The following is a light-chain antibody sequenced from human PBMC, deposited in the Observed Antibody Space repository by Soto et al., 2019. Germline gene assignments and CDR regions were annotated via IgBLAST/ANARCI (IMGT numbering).Light chain of an antibody. CDR2: DVS. Sequence: QSALTQPRSVSGSPGQSVSIASTGTSSDVGGYNYVSWYQQHPGKAHKLMIYDVSQRTSGVPDRFSGSKSGITAALTISGLQADDEADYYCCSYAGSYTYVVGTGTKVTVL. CDR1: SSDVGGYNY. J-gene: IGLJ1*01. CDR3: CSYAGSYTYV. V-gene: IGLV2-11*01.